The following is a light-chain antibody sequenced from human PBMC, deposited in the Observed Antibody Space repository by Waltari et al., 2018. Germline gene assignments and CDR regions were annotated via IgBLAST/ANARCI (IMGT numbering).Light chain of an antibody. CDR1: QSLVHSAGNTH. J-gene: IGKJ2*01. CDR2: RVS. Sequence: DVVMTQSPLSLPVTPGQAASISCKSRQSLVHSAGNTHLNWFPQMPGQSPRRLINRVSNRDSGVPDRCSGSGSGTDFTLKISRVEAEDVGVYYCMQGTHWPYTFGQGTKLDIK. CDR3: MQGTHWPYT. V-gene: IGKV2-30*02.